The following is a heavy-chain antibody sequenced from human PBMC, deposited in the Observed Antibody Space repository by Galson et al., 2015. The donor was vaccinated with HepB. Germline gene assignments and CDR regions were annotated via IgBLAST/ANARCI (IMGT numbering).Heavy chain of an antibody. CDR1: GFIFDDYA. CDR2: ISWDGGST. Sequence: SLRLSCAASGFIFDDYAMPWVRQAPGKGLEWVSPISWDGGSTYYADSVEGRFTISRDNCKNSLYLQMNSLRAEDTALYYCAKASGFRYYDDSSGYWFDYSGQRTVITV. CDR3: AKASGFRYYDDSSGYWFDY. D-gene: IGHD3-22*01. J-gene: IGHJ4*02. V-gene: IGHV3-43D*03.